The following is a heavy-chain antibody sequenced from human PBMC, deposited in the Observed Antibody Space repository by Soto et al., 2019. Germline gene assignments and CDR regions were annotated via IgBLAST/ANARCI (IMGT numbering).Heavy chain of an antibody. CDR1: GGTFSSYT. J-gene: IGHJ6*02. CDR2: IIPILGIA. D-gene: IGHD1-26*01. Sequence: QVQLVQSGAEVKKPGSSVKVSCKASGGTFSSYTISWVRQAPGQGLEWMGRIIPILGIANYAQKFQGRVTIPADKSTSTAYMELRSLRSEDTAVYYCARLRDSDGMDVWGQGTTVTVSS. V-gene: IGHV1-69*02. CDR3: ARLRDSDGMDV.